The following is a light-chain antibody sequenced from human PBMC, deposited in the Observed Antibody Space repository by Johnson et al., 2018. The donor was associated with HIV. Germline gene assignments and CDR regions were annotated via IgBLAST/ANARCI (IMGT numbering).Light chain of an antibody. CDR2: SNN. V-gene: IGLV1-44*01. CDR3: AAWDDSLNGFG. CDR1: RSNIGRNS. Sequence: QSVLTQPPSVSAAPGQKVTISCSGSRSNIGRNSVNWYQQLPLTAPKLLIYSNNQRPSGVPDRFSGSKSGTSASLAISGLQSEDEADYYCAAWDDSLNGFGFGTGTKVTVL. J-gene: IGLJ1*01.